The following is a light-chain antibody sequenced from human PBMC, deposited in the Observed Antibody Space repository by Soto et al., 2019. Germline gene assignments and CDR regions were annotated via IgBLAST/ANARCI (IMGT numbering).Light chain of an antibody. J-gene: IGKJ2*01. Sequence: PGERATLSCRASQSVSSCLAWYQQKPGQAPRLLIYDASNRATGIPARFSGSGSGTDFTLTISSLEPEDFAVYYCQQRSNWPGTFGQGTKLEIK. CDR3: QQRSNWPGT. CDR2: DAS. V-gene: IGKV3-11*01. CDR1: QSVSSC.